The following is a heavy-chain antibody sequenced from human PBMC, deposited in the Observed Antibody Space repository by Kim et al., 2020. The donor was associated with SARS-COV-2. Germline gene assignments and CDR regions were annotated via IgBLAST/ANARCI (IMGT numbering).Heavy chain of an antibody. D-gene: IGHD6-19*01. CDR2: IYYSGST. Sequence: SETLSLTCTVSGGSISSYYCSWIRQPPGKGLEWIGYIYYSGSTNYNPSLKSRVTISVDTSKNQFSLKLSSVTAADTAVYYCARDRHIAGSGWYYFDYWG. V-gene: IGHV4-59*01. J-gene: IGHJ4*01. CDR3: ARDRHIAGSGWYYFDY. CDR1: GGSISSYY.